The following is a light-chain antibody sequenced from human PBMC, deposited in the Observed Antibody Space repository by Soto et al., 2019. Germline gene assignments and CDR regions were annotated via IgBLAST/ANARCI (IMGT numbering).Light chain of an antibody. CDR1: QSVRSNF. V-gene: IGKV3-20*01. J-gene: IGKJ3*01. CDR3: QQYGSPPFT. Sequence: EIVLTQSPGTLSLSPGERATLSCRASQSVRSNFLAWYQKKPGQAPRLLIYGASSRATGIPDRFRGSGSGTDFTLTINRLEPDDFQLYYCQQYGSPPFTFGPGTKVDIK. CDR2: GAS.